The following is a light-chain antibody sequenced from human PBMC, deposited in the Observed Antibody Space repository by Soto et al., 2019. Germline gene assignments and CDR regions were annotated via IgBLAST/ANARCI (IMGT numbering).Light chain of an antibody. J-gene: IGKJ1*01. V-gene: IGKV3D-20*02. CDR2: GAS. Sequence: EIVLTQSPGALSLSPGERATLSCRAGQSVASDCLAWYRQRPGQAPRLLIYGASNRATGIPDRFSGSGSGTDFTLTISRLEPEDFGVYYCQERSNWPPGTFGQGTKVDI. CDR3: QERSNWPPGT. CDR1: QSVASDC.